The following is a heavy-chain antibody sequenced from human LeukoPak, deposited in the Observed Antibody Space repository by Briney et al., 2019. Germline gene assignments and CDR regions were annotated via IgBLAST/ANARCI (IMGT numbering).Heavy chain of an antibody. CDR1: GFTFSSFA. CDR2: VRTSGVGT. V-gene: IGHV3-23*01. Sequence: PGGSLRLSCAVSGFTFSSFAMSWIRQAPGKGLEWVSSVRTSGVGTYYADSVRGRFTISRDNAKNSLYLQMNSLRAEDTAVYYCARDLYRIVVAPHYFDYWGQGTLVTVSS. D-gene: IGHD3-22*01. CDR3: ARDLYRIVVAPHYFDY. J-gene: IGHJ4*02.